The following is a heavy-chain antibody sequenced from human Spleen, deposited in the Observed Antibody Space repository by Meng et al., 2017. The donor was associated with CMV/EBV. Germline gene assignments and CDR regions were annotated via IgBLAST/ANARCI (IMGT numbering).Heavy chain of an antibody. Sequence: LQDSVPGTVNPSQTLSLTCTVSVASLSSSNYYWSWIRQPPGKVLEWSGHIYNSGSTYYIPSLKSRITISVDTSKNQFSLKLSSVTAADTAVYYCARGQKGYFDLWGRGALVTVSS. CDR3: ARGQKGYFDL. CDR2: IYNSGST. J-gene: IGHJ2*01. V-gene: IGHV4-30-4*01. CDR1: VASLSSSNYY.